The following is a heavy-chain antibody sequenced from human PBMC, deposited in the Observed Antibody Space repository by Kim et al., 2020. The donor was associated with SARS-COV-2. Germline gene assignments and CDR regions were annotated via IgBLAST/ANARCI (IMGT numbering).Heavy chain of an antibody. Sequence: YAQGFTGRFVFSLDTSGSTAYLQISSLKAEDTAVYYCAREENYDILTVTDYWGQGTLVTVSS. V-gene: IGHV7-4-1*02. CDR3: AREENYDILTVTDY. D-gene: IGHD3-9*01. J-gene: IGHJ4*02.